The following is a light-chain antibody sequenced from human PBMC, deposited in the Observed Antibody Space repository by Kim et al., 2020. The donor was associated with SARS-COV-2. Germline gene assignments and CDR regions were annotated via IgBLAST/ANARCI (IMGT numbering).Light chain of an antibody. J-gene: IGKJ2*01. Sequence: PGERATRSCRASQSVTNNYLAWYQQKVGQAPRLLIYGASARATGIPDRFSGSGSGTDFTLTISRLEPEDFVVYYCQQYGGSPPYTFGQGTKLEI. CDR1: QSVTNNY. CDR3: QQYGGSPPYT. CDR2: GAS. V-gene: IGKV3-20*01.